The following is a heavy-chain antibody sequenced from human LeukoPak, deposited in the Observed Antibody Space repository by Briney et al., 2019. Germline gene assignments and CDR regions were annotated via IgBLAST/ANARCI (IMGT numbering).Heavy chain of an antibody. J-gene: IGHJ5*02. Sequence: ASVKVSCKASGYTFTGYYMHWVRQAPGQGLEWMGWTNPNSGGTNYAQKFQGRVTMTRDTSISTAYMELSRLRSDDTAVYYCARDPIGIGYCSSTSCSHNWFDPWGQGTLVTVSS. V-gene: IGHV1-2*02. CDR2: TNPNSGGT. D-gene: IGHD2-2*01. CDR3: ARDPIGIGYCSSTSCSHNWFDP. CDR1: GYTFTGYY.